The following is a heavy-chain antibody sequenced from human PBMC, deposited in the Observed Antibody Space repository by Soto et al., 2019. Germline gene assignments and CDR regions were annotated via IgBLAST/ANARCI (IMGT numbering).Heavy chain of an antibody. D-gene: IGHD3-3*01. CDR2: IIPILGIA. CDR3: ARGCYDFWSGSPTNHYYYYYYMDV. Sequence: QVQLVQSGAEVKKPGSSVKVSCKASGGTFSSYTISWVRQAPGQGLEWMGRIIPILGIANYAQKFQGRVTITADKSTSTAYVELSSLRSEDTAVYNCARGCYDFWSGSPTNHYYYYYYMDVWGKGTTVTFSS. CDR1: GGTFSSYT. V-gene: IGHV1-69*02. J-gene: IGHJ6*03.